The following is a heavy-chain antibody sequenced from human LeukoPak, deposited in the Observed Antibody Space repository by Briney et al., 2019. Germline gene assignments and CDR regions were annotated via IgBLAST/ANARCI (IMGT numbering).Heavy chain of an antibody. CDR3: ARGPRTYYYDSSGYYRRRDFDY. V-gene: IGHV4-59*12. D-gene: IGHD3-22*01. CDR2: IYYSGGT. CDR1: GGSISSYY. J-gene: IGHJ4*02. Sequence: PSETLSLTCTVSGGSISSYYWSWIRQPPGKGLEWIGYIYYSGGTNYNPSLKSRVTISVDTSKNQFSLKLSSVTAADTAVYYCARGPRTYYYDSSGYYRRRDFDYWGQGTLVTVSS.